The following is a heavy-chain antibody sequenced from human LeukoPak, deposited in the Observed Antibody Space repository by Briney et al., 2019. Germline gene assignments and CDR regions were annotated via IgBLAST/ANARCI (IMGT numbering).Heavy chain of an antibody. Sequence: GGSLRLSCAASGFTFDDYAMPWVRQAPGKGLEWVSGISWNSGSIGYADSVKGRFTISRDNAKNSLYLQMNSLRAEDTAWYYCEKDIAPGGYSSGWYIDYGAQGTLFTVSS. CDR2: ISWNSGSI. CDR3: EKDIAPGGYSSGWYIDY. V-gene: IGHV3-9*01. CDR1: GFTFDDYA. D-gene: IGHD6-19*01. J-gene: IGHJ4*02.